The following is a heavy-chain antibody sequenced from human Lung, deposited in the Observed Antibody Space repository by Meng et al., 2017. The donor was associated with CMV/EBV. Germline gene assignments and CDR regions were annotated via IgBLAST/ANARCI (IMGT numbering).Heavy chain of an antibody. V-gene: IGHV3-21*01. CDR2: ISSSSYI. D-gene: IGHD3-3*01. J-gene: IGHJ3*02. CDR3: ARDGSFWSGYYAPVACDI. CDR1: GFTFSSYS. Sequence: GXSLKIXCAASGFTFSSYSMNWVRQAPGRGLEWVSSISSSSYIYYTDSVKGRFTISRDNAKNSLYLQMNSLRAEDTAVYYCARDGSFWSGYYAPVACDIRXQGTXVTVSS.